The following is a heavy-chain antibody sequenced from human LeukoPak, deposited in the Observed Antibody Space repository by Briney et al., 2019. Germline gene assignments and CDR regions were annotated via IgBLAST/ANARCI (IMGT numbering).Heavy chain of an antibody. CDR1: GFTFSSFS. CDR3: ARDRFSSSWYLHDAFDI. J-gene: IGHJ3*02. Sequence: PGGSLRLSCAASGFTFSSFSMNWVRQAPGKGLEWVSSISSDTSYIYYADSVKGRFTIYRDDAKNSLSLQMNSLRAEDTALYYCARDRFSSSWYLHDAFDIWGQGTMVTVSS. D-gene: IGHD6-13*01. V-gene: IGHV3-21*01. CDR2: ISSDTSYI.